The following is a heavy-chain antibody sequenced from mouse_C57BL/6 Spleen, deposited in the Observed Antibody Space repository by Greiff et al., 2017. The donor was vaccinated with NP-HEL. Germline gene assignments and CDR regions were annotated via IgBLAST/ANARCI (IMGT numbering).Heavy chain of an antibody. CDR3: ARVGITTVGYFDY. CDR2: IYPSDSET. D-gene: IGHD1-1*01. V-gene: IGHV1-61*01. CDR1: GYTFTSYW. Sequence: VQLQQSGAELVRPGSSVKLSCKASGYTFTSYWMDWVKQRPGQGLEWIGNIYPSDSETHYNQKFKDKATLTVDKSSSTAYMQLSSLTSEDAAVYYCARVGITTVGYFDYWGQGTTLTVSS. J-gene: IGHJ2*01.